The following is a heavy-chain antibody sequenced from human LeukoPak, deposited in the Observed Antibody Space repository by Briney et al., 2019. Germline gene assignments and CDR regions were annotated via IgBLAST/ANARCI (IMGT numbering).Heavy chain of an antibody. CDR2: INYYGNEI. Sequence: GGSLRLSCAASEFSFIRYWMSWVRQAPGKGLEWVASINYYGNEINYVDSVKGRFTISRDNTKNSLHLQMNTLRGEDTAVYYCARVWNYYASGNSNCVFDSWGQGTLVTVSP. CDR3: ARVWNYYASGNSNCVFDS. J-gene: IGHJ4*02. D-gene: IGHD3-10*01. CDR1: EFSFIRYW. V-gene: IGHV3-7*01.